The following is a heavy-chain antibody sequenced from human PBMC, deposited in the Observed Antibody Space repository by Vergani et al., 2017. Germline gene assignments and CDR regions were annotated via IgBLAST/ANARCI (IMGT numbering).Heavy chain of an antibody. CDR1: GGSISSYY. D-gene: IGHD6-19*01. CDR2: IYYSGST. J-gene: IGHJ6*03. Sequence: QVQLQESGPGLVKPSETLSLTCTVSGGSISSYYWSWIRQPPGKGLEWIGYIYYSGSTNYNPSLKSRVTISVDTSKNQFSLKLSSVTAADTAVYYCARPTKVAGTYYYYMDVWGKGTTVTVSS. V-gene: IGHV4-59*01. CDR3: ARPTKVAGTYYYYMDV.